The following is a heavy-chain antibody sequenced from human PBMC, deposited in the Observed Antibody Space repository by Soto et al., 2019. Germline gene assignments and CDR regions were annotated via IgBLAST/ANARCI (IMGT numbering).Heavy chain of an antibody. D-gene: IGHD6-19*01. Sequence: GGSLRLSCAASGFTFSNAWMNWVRQAPGKGLEWVGRIKSKTDGGTTDYAAPVKGRFTISRDDSKNTLYLQMNSLKTEDTAVYYCTTLGIAVAGYYYYGMDVWGQGTTVTVSS. CDR2: IKSKTDGGTT. CDR1: GFTFSNAW. V-gene: IGHV3-15*07. CDR3: TTLGIAVAGYYYYGMDV. J-gene: IGHJ6*02.